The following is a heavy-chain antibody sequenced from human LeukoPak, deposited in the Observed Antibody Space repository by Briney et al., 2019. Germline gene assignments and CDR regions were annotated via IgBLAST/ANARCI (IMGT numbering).Heavy chain of an antibody. CDR3: VRDPHYYDSSGYPPDPDDAFDT. CDR1: GFSFSVFW. Sequence: GGSLRLSCAASGFSFSVFWMHWVRQAPGKGPVWVSRIKTDGSITDYADSVKGRSTISRDNAKNTLYLQMNSLRAEDTAVYYCVRDPHYYDSSGYPPDPDDAFDTWGQGTMVTVSS. D-gene: IGHD3-22*01. V-gene: IGHV3-74*01. CDR2: IKTDGSIT. J-gene: IGHJ3*02.